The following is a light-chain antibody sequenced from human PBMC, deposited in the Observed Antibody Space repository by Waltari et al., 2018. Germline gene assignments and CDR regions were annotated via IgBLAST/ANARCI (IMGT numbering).Light chain of an antibody. J-gene: IGKJ1*01. CDR1: QSISSY. CDR3: QQSYSLWT. Sequence: DIQMTQSPSSLSASVGDRVTITCRASQSISSYLNWYQQKPGKAPKLLIYAASSLQSWVPSRFSGSGSGTDFTLTISSLQPEDFATYYCQQSYSLWTFGQGTKVEIK. V-gene: IGKV1-39*01. CDR2: AAS.